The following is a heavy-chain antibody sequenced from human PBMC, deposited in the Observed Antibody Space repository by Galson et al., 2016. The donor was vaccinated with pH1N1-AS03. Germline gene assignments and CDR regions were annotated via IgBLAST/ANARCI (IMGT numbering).Heavy chain of an antibody. D-gene: IGHD2/OR15-2a*01. CDR3: ARDPRGPCTSTTCATAYYFGMDV. CDR2: IDPNSGVT. V-gene: IGHV1-2*04. CDR1: GYTFTGFY. J-gene: IGHJ6*02. Sequence: SVKVSCKASGYTFTGFYVHWVRQAPGQGLEWMGWIDPNSGVTNYAQKFQAWVTMTRDTSSTTAYMEVSGLKSDDTAVSYCARDPRGPCTSTTCATAYYFGMDVWGQGTTVIVSS.